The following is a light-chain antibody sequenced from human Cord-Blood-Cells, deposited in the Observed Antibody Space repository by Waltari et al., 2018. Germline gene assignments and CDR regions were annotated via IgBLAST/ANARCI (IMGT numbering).Light chain of an antibody. CDR2: GKN. CDR1: SLRSYY. CDR3: NSRDSSGNHLV. V-gene: IGLV3-19*01. J-gene: IGLJ2*01. Sequence: SSELTPHPTVPVALGQTVRLTCQGDSLRSYYARWYQQKPGQAPVLVIYGKNNRPPGIPDRCSGSSSVNTASLTITGAQAEDEADYYCNSRDSSGNHLVFGGGTKLTVL.